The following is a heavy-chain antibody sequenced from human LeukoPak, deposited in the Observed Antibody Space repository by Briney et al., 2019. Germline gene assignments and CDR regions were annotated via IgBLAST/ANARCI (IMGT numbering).Heavy chain of an antibody. D-gene: IGHD5-12*01. V-gene: IGHV3-7*01. CDR3: ARVLRRSGYDPDY. J-gene: IGHJ4*02. Sequence: GGSLRLSCAASGFTFSSYWMSWVRQAPGKGLEWVANIKQDGSEKYYVDSVKGRFTISRDNAKNSLYLQMNSLRAEDTAVYYCARVLRRSGYDPDYWGQGTLVTVSS. CDR2: IKQDGSEK. CDR1: GFTFSSYW.